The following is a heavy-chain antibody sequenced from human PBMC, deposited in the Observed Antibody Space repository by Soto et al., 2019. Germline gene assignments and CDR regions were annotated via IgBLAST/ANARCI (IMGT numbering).Heavy chain of an antibody. CDR3: VQIGAFDI. CDR1: GFTFSSHP. V-gene: IGHV3-48*01. J-gene: IGHJ3*02. Sequence: EVQLVESGGGLVQPGGSLRVSCAASGFTFSSHPMNWVRQAPGKGLEWVSYISSSSGTIYYADSVTGRFTISRDNAKNSLYLQMNSLRAEDTAVYYCVQIGAFDIWDQGTMVTVSS. CDR2: ISSSSGTI.